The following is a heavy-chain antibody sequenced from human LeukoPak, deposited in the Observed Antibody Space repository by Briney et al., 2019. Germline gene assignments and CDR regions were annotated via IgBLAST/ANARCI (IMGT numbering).Heavy chain of an antibody. CDR1: GFTFSSYW. Sequence: GGSLRLSCAASGFTFSSYWMHWVRQAPGKGPVWVSRINGDGSSTSYADSVKGRFTISRDNAKNTLYLQMNSLRAEDTAVYYCASPNSLSSSSQWCFDYWGQGALVTVSS. CDR3: ASPNSLSSSSQWCFDY. D-gene: IGHD2-2*01. J-gene: IGHJ4*02. CDR2: INGDGSST. V-gene: IGHV3-74*01.